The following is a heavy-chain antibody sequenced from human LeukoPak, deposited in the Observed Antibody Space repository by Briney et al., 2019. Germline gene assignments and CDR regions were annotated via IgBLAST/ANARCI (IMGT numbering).Heavy chain of an antibody. CDR3: AELGITMIGGV. D-gene: IGHD3-10*02. CDR1: GFTFTNYW. V-gene: IGHV3-23*01. Sequence: GGSLRLSCAASGFTFTNYWMSWVRQAPGKGLEWVSAISGSGGSTYYADSVKGRFTISRDNAKNSLYLQMNSLRAEDTAVYYCAELGITMIGGVWGKGTTVTISS. CDR2: ISGSGGST. J-gene: IGHJ6*04.